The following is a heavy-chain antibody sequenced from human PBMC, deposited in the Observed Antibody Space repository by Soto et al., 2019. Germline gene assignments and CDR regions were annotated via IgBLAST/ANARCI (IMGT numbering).Heavy chain of an antibody. CDR2: INAGNGNT. V-gene: IGHV1-3*01. D-gene: IGHD3-3*01. CDR3: ARDLALDVYYYYYYMDV. CDR1: GYTFTSYA. J-gene: IGHJ6*03. Sequence: ASVKVSCKASGYTFTSYAMHWVRQAPGQRLEWMGWINAGNGNTKYSQKFQGRVTITRDTSASTAYMELSSLRSEDTAVYYCARDLALDVYYYYYYMDVWGKGTTVTVSS.